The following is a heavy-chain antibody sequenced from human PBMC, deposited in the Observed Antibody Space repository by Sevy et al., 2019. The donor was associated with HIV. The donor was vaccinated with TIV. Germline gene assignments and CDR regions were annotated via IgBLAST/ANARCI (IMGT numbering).Heavy chain of an antibody. Sequence: SLRLSCAASGFTFSSYGMHWVRQAPGKGLEWVAVIWYDGSNKYYADSVKGRFTISRDNSKNTLYLQMNSLRAEDTAVYYCARDQSPTVTTFFDYWGQGTLVTVSS. CDR3: ARDQSPTVTTFFDY. V-gene: IGHV3-33*01. CDR1: GFTFSSYG. J-gene: IGHJ4*02. D-gene: IGHD4-17*01. CDR2: IWYDGSNK.